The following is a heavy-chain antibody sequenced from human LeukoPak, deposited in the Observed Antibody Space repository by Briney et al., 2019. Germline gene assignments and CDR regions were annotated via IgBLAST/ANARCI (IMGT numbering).Heavy chain of an antibody. V-gene: IGHV4-59*08. D-gene: IGHD3-10*01. CDR1: GGSISSYY. Sequence: PSETLSLTCTVSGGSISSYYWSWIRQPPGKGLEWIGYIYYSGSTNYNPSLKSRVTISVDTSKNQFSLKLSSVTAADTAVYYCARQNGSGCYYTFDYWGQGTLVTVSS. CDR2: IYYSGST. J-gene: IGHJ4*02. CDR3: ARQNGSGCYYTFDY.